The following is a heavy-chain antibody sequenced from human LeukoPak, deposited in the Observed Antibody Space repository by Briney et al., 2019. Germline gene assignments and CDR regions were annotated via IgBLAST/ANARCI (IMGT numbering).Heavy chain of an antibody. CDR2: IYNSGIT. J-gene: IGHJ5*01. CDR1: GGSISGYY. Sequence: SETLSLTCTVSGGSISGYYWTWIRQLPGKGLEWIGYIYNSGITNYNPSLKSRVTVSVDTSKNQFSLRLTSVTAADTAVYYCERSVPSLDYLFDSWGHGTLVTVSS. CDR3: ERSVPSLDYLFDS. V-gene: IGHV4-59*08. D-gene: IGHD4-11*01.